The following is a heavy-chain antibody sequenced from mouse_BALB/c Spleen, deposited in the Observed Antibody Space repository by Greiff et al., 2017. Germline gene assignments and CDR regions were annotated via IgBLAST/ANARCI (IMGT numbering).Heavy chain of an antibody. Sequence: VKLMESGPGLVALSQSLSITCTVSGFSLTGYGVNWVRQPPGKGLEWLGTIWGDGSTDYNSALKSRLSISKDNSKSQVILKMNSLQTDDTARYYCARDRGGTGFDYWGQGTTLTVSS. CDR3: ARDRGGTGFDY. D-gene: IGHD4-1*01. V-gene: IGHV2-6-7*01. CDR1: GFSLTGYG. CDR2: IWGDGST. J-gene: IGHJ2*01.